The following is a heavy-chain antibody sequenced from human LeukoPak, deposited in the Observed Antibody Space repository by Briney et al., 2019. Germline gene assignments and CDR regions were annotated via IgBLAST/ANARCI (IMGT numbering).Heavy chain of an antibody. CDR2: IYYSGST. V-gene: IGHV4-59*12. D-gene: IGHD3-10*01. Sequence: SETLSLTCTVSGGSISSYYWSWIRQPPGKGLEWIGYIYYSGSTNYNPSLKSRVTISVDTPKNHFSLTLSSVTAADTAVYYCARSDGYGLVGIWGQGTMVTVSS. J-gene: IGHJ3*02. CDR3: ARSDGYGLVGI. CDR1: GGSISSYY.